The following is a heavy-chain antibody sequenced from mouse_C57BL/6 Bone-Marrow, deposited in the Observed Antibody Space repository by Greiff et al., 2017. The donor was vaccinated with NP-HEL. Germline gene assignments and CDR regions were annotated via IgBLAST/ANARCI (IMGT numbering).Heavy chain of an antibody. V-gene: IGHV1-22*01. CDR1: GYTFTDYN. J-gene: IGHJ4*01. CDR3: ARGSYYGSSPYYYAMDD. CDR2: INPNNGGT. D-gene: IGHD1-1*01. Sequence: VQLQQSGPELVKPGASVKMSCKASGYTFTDYNMHWVKQSHGKSLEWIGYINPNNGGTSYNQKFKGKATLTVNKSSSTAYMELRSLTSEDSAVYYCARGSYYGSSPYYYAMDDWGQGTSVTVSS.